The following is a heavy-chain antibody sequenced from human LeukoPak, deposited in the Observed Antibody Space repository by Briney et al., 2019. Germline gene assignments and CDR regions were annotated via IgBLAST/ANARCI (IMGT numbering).Heavy chain of an antibody. V-gene: IGHV3-33*06. CDR1: GFTFSTSG. CDR2: IWYDGSNK. Sequence: PGHSLSLSCAASGFTFSTSGMHWVRQAPDKGLEWVAVIWYDGSNKEYADSVKGRFTISRDNFKNTLYLQMNSLRAEDTAVYYCAKTRFHSGECIDYWAREPWSPSPQ. J-gene: IGHJ4*02. CDR3: AKTRFHSGECIDY. D-gene: IGHD2-21*01.